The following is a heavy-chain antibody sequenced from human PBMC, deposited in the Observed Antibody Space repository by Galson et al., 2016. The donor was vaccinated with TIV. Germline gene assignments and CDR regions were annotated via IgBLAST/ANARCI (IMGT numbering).Heavy chain of an antibody. J-gene: IGHJ6*03. CDR3: ARSNSYNFYYTAV. CDR2: PIPMFGIT. CDR1: GVTFSSYA. D-gene: IGHD2/OR15-2a*01. V-gene: IGHV1-69*13. Sequence: QSGAEVKKPGSSVKVSCKASGVTFSSYAISWVRQAPGQGLEWMGGPIPMFGITNYAQRFQGRVTITADGSTSTAYMELSSLRSEDTAVYYCARSNSYNFYYTAVWGQGTTVTVSS.